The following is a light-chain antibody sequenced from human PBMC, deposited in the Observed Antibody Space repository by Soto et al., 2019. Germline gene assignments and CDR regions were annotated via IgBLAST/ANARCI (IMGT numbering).Light chain of an antibody. J-gene: IGLJ1*01. CDR2: EVN. Sequence: QSALTQPASVYGSPGQSITISCTGTGSDVGGYNYVSWYQQHPGKAPKLIIHEVNNRPSGVSDRFSGSKSGYTASLTISGLQAEAEADYYCLSYTIIRTYGFGTGTKVTVL. CDR1: GSDVGGYNY. CDR3: LSYTIIRTYG. V-gene: IGLV2-14*01.